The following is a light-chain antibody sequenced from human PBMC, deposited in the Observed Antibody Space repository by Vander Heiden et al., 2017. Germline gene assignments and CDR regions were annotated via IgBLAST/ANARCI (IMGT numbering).Light chain of an antibody. CDR3: QQYYSAPYT. CDR2: WAS. V-gene: IGKV4-1*01. CDR1: QSVLYSSNNKNY. J-gene: IGKJ2*01. Sequence: DIGLTQSPASLAVSLGERATINCKSSQSVLYSSNNKNYLAWYQQKPGQPPKLLIYWASTRESGVPDRFSGSGSGTDFTLTISSLQAEDVAVYYCQQYYSAPYTFGQGTKLEIK.